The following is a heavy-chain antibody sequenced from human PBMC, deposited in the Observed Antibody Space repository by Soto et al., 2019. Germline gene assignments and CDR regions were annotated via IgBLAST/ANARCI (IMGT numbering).Heavy chain of an antibody. Sequence: ETLSLTCFVSGHSIDLYYLSLNLQVPGQGLEWFGYIHRRVPRDNPSLHHPDTILFNTSAKEFLLKWTSVTAADTAVYYCRRRSFRCPLGCFDPWGQGTPVTVSS. V-gene: IGHV4-59*03. CDR2: IHRRVP. D-gene: IGHD3-16*01. J-gene: IGHJ5*02. CDR3: RRRSFRCPLGCFDP. CDR1: GHSIDLYY.